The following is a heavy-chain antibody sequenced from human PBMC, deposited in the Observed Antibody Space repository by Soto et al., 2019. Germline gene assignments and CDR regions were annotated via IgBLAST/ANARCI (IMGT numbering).Heavy chain of an antibody. V-gene: IGHV3-23*01. D-gene: IGHD2-15*01. J-gene: IGHJ3*02. Sequence: GGSLRLSCAASGFTFSSYAMTWVRQAPGKGLEWVSAISGSGGTTYYADSVKGRFTISRDNSKNTQYLQMNSLRREDTAIYYCARRYCRGASCKGNDGFDIWGQGTMVIVSS. CDR1: GFTFSSYA. CDR2: ISGSGGTT. CDR3: ARRYCRGASCKGNDGFDI.